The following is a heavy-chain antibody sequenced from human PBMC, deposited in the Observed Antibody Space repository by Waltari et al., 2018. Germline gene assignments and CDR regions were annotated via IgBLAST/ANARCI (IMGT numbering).Heavy chain of an antibody. D-gene: IGHD2-21*02. CDR3: ARDNDYYFDY. CDR1: GFTFSTYS. Sequence: EVQLVESGGGLVQPGGSLRLSCAASGFTFSTYSMNWVRQAPGKGLEWVSYISSSSRTIYYADSVKGRFTCARDNAKNSLYLQMSSLRAEDTAVYYCARDNDYYFDYWGQGTLVTVSS. V-gene: IGHV3-48*04. CDR2: ISSSSRTI. J-gene: IGHJ4*02.